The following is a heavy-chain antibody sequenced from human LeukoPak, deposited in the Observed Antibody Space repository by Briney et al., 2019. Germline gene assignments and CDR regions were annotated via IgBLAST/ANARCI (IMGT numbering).Heavy chain of an antibody. CDR2: IIPIFGTA. CDR3: AREGLWFGELLYYFDY. J-gene: IGHJ4*02. D-gene: IGHD3-10*01. Sequence: EASVKVSCKASGGTFSSYAISWVRQAPGQGHEWMGGIIPIFGTANYAQKFQGRVTITADKSTSTAYMELSSLRSEDTAVYYCAREGLWFGELLYYFDYWGQGTLVTVSS. V-gene: IGHV1-69*06. CDR1: GGTFSSYA.